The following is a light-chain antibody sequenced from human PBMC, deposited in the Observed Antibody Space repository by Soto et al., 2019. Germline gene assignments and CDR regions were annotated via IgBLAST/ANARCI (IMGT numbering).Light chain of an antibody. Sequence: EVVLTQSPGTLSLSPGERATLSCRASQSVSTSYFAWYRQKPGQAPRXXISATSIRETGIPDRFSGSGSGTEFTLTISRLEPEDFAVYYCHQYGSSPITFGQGTRLEIK. V-gene: IGKV3-20*01. J-gene: IGKJ5*01. CDR3: HQYGSSPIT. CDR1: QSVSTSY. CDR2: ATS.